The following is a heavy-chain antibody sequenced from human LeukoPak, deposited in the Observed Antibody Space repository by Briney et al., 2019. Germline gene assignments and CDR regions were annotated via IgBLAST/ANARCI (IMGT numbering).Heavy chain of an antibody. CDR3: ARDGAAAGTKAFDI. D-gene: IGHD6-13*01. CDR1: GFTFSSYA. Sequence: GRSLRLSCAASGFTFSSYAMHCVRQAPGKGLEWVAVISYDGSNKYYADSVKGRFTISRDNSKNTLYLQMNSLRAEDTAVYYCARDGAAAGTKAFDIWGQGTMVTVSS. J-gene: IGHJ3*02. CDR2: ISYDGSNK. V-gene: IGHV3-30*04.